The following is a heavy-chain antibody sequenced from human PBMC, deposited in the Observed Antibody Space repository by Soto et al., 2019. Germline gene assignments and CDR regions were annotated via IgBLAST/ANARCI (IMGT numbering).Heavy chain of an antibody. CDR1: GYTLTELS. V-gene: IGHV1-24*01. Sequence: ASVKVSCKVSGYTLTELSMHWVRQAPGKGLEWMGGFDPEDGETIYAQKFQGRVTMTEDTSTDTAYMELSSLRSEDTAVYYCATDHTGFGELLFHYGMDVWGQGTTVTV. D-gene: IGHD3-10*01. CDR2: FDPEDGET. J-gene: IGHJ6*02. CDR3: ATDHTGFGELLFHYGMDV.